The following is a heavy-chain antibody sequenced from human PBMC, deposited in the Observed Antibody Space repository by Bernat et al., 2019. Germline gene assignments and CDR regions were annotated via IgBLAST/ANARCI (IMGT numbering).Heavy chain of an antibody. Sequence: QVQLQQWGAGLLKPSETLSLTCAVYGGSFSGYYWSWIRQPPGKGLEWIGEINHSGSTNYNPSPKSRVTISVDTSKNQFSLKLSSVTAADTAVYYCARGSGIAARLGKDWGQGTLVTVSS. D-gene: IGHD6-6*01. CDR2: INHSGST. CDR3: ARGSGIAARLGKD. J-gene: IGHJ4*02. V-gene: IGHV4-34*01. CDR1: GGSFSGYY.